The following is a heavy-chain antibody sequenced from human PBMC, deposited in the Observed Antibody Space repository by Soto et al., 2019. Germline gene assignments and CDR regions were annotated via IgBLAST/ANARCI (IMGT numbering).Heavy chain of an antibody. CDR2: INHSGST. D-gene: IGHD6-19*01. CDR3: ARTSGYSSGWYVSWFDP. CDR1: GGSISSGDYY. V-gene: IGHV4-30-4*01. J-gene: IGHJ5*02. Sequence: SETLSLTCTVSGGSISSGDYYWSWIRQPPGKGLEWIGEINHSGSTNYNPSLKSRVTISVDTSKNQFSLKLSSVTAADTAVYYCARTSGYSSGWYVSWFDPWGQGTLVTVSS.